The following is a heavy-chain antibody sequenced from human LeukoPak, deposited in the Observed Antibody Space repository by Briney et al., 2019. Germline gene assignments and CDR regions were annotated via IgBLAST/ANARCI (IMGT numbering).Heavy chain of an antibody. V-gene: IGHV1-46*01. CDR1: GYTFTSYY. D-gene: IGHD3-10*01. Sequence: ASVKVSCKASGYTFTSYYMHWVRQAPGQGLEWMGIINPSGGSTSYAQKFQGRVTMTRNTSISTAYMELSSLRSEDTAVYYCARGRELLWFGGFYHFDYWGQGTLVTVSS. CDR2: INPSGGST. J-gene: IGHJ4*02. CDR3: ARGRELLWFGGFYHFDY.